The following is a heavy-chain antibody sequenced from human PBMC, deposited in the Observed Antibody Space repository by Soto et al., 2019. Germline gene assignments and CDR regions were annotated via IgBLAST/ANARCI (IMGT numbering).Heavy chain of an antibody. CDR2: IYSGGSK. V-gene: IGHV3-53*02. Sequence: EVQMVETGGGLIQPGGSLRLSCAASGFTVSSNYMNWVRQAPGKGLEWISAIYSGGSKYYADSVKGRFTISRDNSKNTVHLQMNSLRAEDTAVYYCAGGFYGSVWLDPWGQGTLVTVSS. CDR3: AGGFYGSVWLDP. CDR1: GFTVSSNY. D-gene: IGHD3-10*01. J-gene: IGHJ5*02.